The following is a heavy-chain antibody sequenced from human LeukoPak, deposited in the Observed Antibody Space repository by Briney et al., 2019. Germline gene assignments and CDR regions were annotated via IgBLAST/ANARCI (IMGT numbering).Heavy chain of an antibody. V-gene: IGHV4-61*01. Sequence: SETPSLTRTVSRGSVSSGIHHWGSIRHPAGKTLEWIGQIDHSGRTNYHPALKSRVTISMNTSKNQLSMKLTSVTVADTAGYFCARGGIDNGDDLAASHWGRGTLVTVSS. D-gene: IGHD5-12*01. J-gene: IGHJ4*02. CDR3: ARGGIDNGDDLAASH. CDR2: IDHSGRT. CDR1: RGSVSSGIHH.